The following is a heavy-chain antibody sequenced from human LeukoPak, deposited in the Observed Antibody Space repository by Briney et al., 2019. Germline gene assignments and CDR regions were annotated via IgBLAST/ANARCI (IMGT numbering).Heavy chain of an antibody. CDR3: ARRRGSGSYSFDY. CDR1: GGSFSGYY. Sequence: SETLSLTCAVYGGSFSGYYWSWIRHPPGKGLGGIGEINHSGSANYNPSLKSRVTISVDTSKNQFSLKLSSVTAADTAVYYCARRRGSGSYSFDYWGQGTLVTVSS. V-gene: IGHV4-34*01. D-gene: IGHD1-26*01. J-gene: IGHJ4*02. CDR2: INHSGSA.